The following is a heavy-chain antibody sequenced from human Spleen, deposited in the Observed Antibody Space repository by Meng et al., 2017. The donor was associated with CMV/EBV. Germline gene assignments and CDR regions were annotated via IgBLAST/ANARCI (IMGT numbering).Heavy chain of an antibody. CDR3: ATNSGNTRHYVN. V-gene: IGHV1-2*02. J-gene: IGHJ3*01. D-gene: IGHD5-12*01. CDR2: INPNSGGT. Sequence: ASVKVSCKASGYTFTGYYMHWVRQAPGQGLEWMGWINPNSGGTNYAQKFQGRVTMTRDTSISTAYMELSRLRSDDTAVYFCATNSGNTRHYVNWGQGTMVTVSS. CDR1: GYTFTGYY.